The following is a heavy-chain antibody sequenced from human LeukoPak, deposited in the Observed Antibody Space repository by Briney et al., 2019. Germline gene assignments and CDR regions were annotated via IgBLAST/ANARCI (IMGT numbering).Heavy chain of an antibody. D-gene: IGHD6-19*01. J-gene: IGHJ4*02. Sequence: QPGGSLRLSCAASGFTVSSSYMSWVRQAPGKGLEWVSLIYSGGSTYYADSVKGRFTISRDNSNNALYLQMNSLRPEDTAVYYCAKGLGGRSGWYWGGFDYWGQGALVTVSS. CDR3: AKGLGGRSGWYWGGFDY. V-gene: IGHV3-53*01. CDR1: GFTVSSSY. CDR2: IYSGGST.